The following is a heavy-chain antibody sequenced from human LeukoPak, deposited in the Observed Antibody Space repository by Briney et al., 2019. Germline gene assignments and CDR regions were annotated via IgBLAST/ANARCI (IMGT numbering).Heavy chain of an antibody. CDR3: ATERPDSRVLDY. V-gene: IGHV3-48*01. J-gene: IGHJ4*02. D-gene: IGHD1-14*01. CDR1: GFTFSVYS. Sequence: GGSLRLSCGASGFTFSVYSMNWVRQAPGGGLEWVSHIRSRGNTAFYADSVQGRFTIYRDNGKNSLYLQMNSLRVEDSAVYYCATERPDSRVLDYWGQGLVVAVSS. CDR2: IRSRGNTA.